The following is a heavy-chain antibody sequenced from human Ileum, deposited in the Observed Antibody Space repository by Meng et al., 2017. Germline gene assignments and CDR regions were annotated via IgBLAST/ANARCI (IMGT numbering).Heavy chain of an antibody. Sequence: GESLKISWAASGFTFSSYWMSWVRQAPGKGLEWVANIKQDGSEKYYVDSVKGRFTISRDNAKNSLYLQMNSLRAEDTAVYYCARVEVHYDFWSGYYTYYGMDVWGQGTTVTVSS. CDR1: GFTFSSYW. V-gene: IGHV3-7*01. CDR3: ARVEVHYDFWSGYYTYYGMDV. J-gene: IGHJ6*02. CDR2: IKQDGSEK. D-gene: IGHD3-3*01.